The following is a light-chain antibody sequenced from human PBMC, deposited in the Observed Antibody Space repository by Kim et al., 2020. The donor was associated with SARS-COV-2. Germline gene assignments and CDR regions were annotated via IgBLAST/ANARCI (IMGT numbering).Light chain of an antibody. V-gene: IGKV1-5*03. CDR3: QQYNSYTWT. J-gene: IGKJ1*01. CDR2: KAS. Sequence: QMTQSPSTLSASVGDRVTITCRASQSISSWLAWYQQKPGKAPKLLIYKASSLESGVPSRFSGSGSGTEFTLTISSLQPDDFATYYCQQYNSYTWTFGQGTKVDIK. CDR1: QSISSW.